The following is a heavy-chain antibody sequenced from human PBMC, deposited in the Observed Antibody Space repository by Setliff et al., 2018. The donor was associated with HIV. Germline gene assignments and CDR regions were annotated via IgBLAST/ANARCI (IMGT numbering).Heavy chain of an antibody. CDR1: GDSVSRSNYY. D-gene: IGHD3-3*01. CDR3: ASLFRLSGFWISFLPDY. J-gene: IGHJ4*02. Sequence: KPSETLSLTCTVSGDSVSRSNYYWAWIRQPPGKGLEWIGSIDYNEITYYNPSLKSRVTLSVDTPKNQFSLYLSSVTASDTAVYYCASLFRLSGFWISFLPDYWGQGILVTVS. V-gene: IGHV4-39*01. CDR2: IDYNEIT.